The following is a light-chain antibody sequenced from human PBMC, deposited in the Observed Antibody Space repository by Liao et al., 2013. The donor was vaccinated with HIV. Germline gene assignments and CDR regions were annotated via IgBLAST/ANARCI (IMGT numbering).Light chain of an antibody. CDR2: QDT. J-gene: IGLJ2*01. Sequence: SYVLTQPPSVSVAPGKTAIISCGGNNVGRESVHWYQQKPGQSPVLVIYQDTKRPSGIPERFSGSNSGNTATLTISGTQAMDEADYYCQAWDSSTAVFGGGTKLTVL. CDR1: NVGRES. V-gene: IGLV3-1*01. CDR3: QAWDSSTAV.